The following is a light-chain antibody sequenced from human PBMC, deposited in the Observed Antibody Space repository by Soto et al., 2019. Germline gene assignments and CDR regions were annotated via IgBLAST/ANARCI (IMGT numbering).Light chain of an antibody. CDR3: RSYSSSNSYV. J-gene: IGLJ1*01. CDR1: SSDVGGYNY. Sequence: QSVLTQPASVSGSPGQSITISCTGTSSDVGGYNYVSWFQQHPGKAPKLMIYDVSHRSSGVSDRFSGSKSGNTASLTISGLQAEDEADYYCRSYSSSNSYVFGTGTKVTVL. CDR2: DVS. V-gene: IGLV2-14*03.